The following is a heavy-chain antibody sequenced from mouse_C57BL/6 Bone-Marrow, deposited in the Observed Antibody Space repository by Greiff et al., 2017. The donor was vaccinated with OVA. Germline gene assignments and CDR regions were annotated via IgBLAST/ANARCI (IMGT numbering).Heavy chain of an antibody. CDR3: ARSGPIYYYGSGFDY. CDR1: GYTFTDYY. J-gene: IGHJ2*01. Sequence: EVQLQQSGPELVKPGASVKISCKASGYTFTDYYMNWVKQSHGKSLEWIGDINPNNGGTSYNQKFKGKATLTVDKSSSTAYMELRSLTSEDSAVYYCARSGPIYYYGSGFDYWGQGTTLTVSS. CDR2: INPNNGGT. D-gene: IGHD1-1*01. V-gene: IGHV1-26*01.